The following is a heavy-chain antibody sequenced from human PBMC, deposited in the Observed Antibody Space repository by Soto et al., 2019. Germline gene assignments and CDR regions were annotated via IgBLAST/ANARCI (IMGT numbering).Heavy chain of an antibody. V-gene: IGHV1-46*03. D-gene: IGHD4-17*01. J-gene: IGHJ4*02. CDR3: ARDEGATVTSDPYDY. Sequence: QVQLVQSGAEVKKPGASVKVSCKASGYTFTSYYMHWVRQAPGQGLEWMGIFNPSGGSTSYAQKFQGRVTMTRDTSTSTVYMELSSLRSEDTAVYYCARDEGATVTSDPYDYWGQGTLVTVSS. CDR1: GYTFTSYY. CDR2: FNPSGGST.